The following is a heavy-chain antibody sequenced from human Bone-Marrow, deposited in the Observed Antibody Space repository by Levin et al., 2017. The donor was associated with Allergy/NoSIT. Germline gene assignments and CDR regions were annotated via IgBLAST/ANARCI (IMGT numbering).Heavy chain of an antibody. D-gene: IGHD3-22*01. V-gene: IGHV4-39*07. CDR3: ARVAWHYDSRGFYGNAFDF. CDR1: DSSISSSRYY. CDR2: MSYSGST. Sequence: SETLSLTCTVSDSSISSSRYYWGWIRQPPGKGLEWIGSMSYSGSTYYNPSLKSRVTISVDTSKNQLSLKLSSVTAADTAVYSCARVAWHYDSRGFYGNAFDFWGQGTRVTVSS. J-gene: IGHJ3*01.